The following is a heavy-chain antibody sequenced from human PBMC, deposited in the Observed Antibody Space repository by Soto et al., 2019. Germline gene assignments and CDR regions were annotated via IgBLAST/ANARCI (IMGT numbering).Heavy chain of an antibody. CDR3: ARDCSSTSCYAKGYFDY. Sequence: QVQLVESGGGVVQPGRSLRLSCAASGFTFSSYGMHWVRQAPGKGQEWVAVIWYDGSNKYYADSVKGRFTISRDNSKNTLYLQMNSLRTEDTAVYYCARDCSSTSCYAKGYFDYWGQGNLVTVSS. V-gene: IGHV3-33*01. CDR2: IWYDGSNK. CDR1: GFTFSSYG. D-gene: IGHD2-2*01. J-gene: IGHJ4*02.